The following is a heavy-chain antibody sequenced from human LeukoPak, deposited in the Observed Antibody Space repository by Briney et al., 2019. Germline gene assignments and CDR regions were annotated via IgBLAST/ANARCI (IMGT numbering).Heavy chain of an antibody. D-gene: IGHD3-10*01. CDR2: IYTSGST. CDR1: GGSISSYY. V-gene: IGHV4-4*07. Sequence: PSETLSLTCTVSGGSISSYYWSWIRQPAGKGLEWIGRIYTSGSTNYNPSLKSRVTMSVDTSKNQFSLKLSSVTAADTAVYYCARERITMVRGVKSTWFDPWGQGTLVTVSS. J-gene: IGHJ5*02. CDR3: ARERITMVRGVKSTWFDP.